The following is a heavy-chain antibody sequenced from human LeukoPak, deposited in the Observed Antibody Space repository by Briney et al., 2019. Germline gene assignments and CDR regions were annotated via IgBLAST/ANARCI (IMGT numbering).Heavy chain of an antibody. Sequence: SETLSLTCAVYGGSFSGYYWSWIRQPPGKGLEWIGEINHSGSTNYNPSLKSRVTISVDTSKNQFSLKLSSVTAADTAVYYCARNYGDYAGASWFDPWGQGTLVTASS. CDR1: GGSFSGYY. CDR3: ARNYGDYAGASWFDP. J-gene: IGHJ5*02. V-gene: IGHV4-34*01. CDR2: INHSGST. D-gene: IGHD4-17*01.